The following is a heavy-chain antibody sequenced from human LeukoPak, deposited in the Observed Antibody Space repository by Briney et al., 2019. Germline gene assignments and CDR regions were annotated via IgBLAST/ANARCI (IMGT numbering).Heavy chain of an antibody. CDR2: ISWNSGSI. J-gene: IGHJ4*02. CDR1: GFTFDDYA. CDR3: AKDTDSSGFYYFDY. V-gene: IGHV3-9*01. Sequence: GRSLRLSCAASGFTFDDYAMHWVRQAPGKGLEWVSGISWNSGSIGYADSVKGRFTTSRDNAKNSLYLQMNSLRAEDTALYYCAKDTDSSGFYYFDYRGQGTLVTVSS. D-gene: IGHD6-19*01.